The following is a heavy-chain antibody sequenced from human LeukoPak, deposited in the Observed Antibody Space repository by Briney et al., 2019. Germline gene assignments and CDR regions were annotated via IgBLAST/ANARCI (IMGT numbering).Heavy chain of an antibody. D-gene: IGHD6-13*01. CDR1: GFTFSSYG. CDR2: IRYDGSNK. Sequence: GGSLRLSCAASGFTFSSYGMHWVRQAPGKGLEWVAFIRYDGSNKYYADSVKGRFTISRDNSKNTLYLQMNSLRAEDTAVYYCAKDRYSSSWYYFDYWGQGTLVTVSS. CDR3: AKDRYSSSWYYFDY. V-gene: IGHV3-30*02. J-gene: IGHJ4*02.